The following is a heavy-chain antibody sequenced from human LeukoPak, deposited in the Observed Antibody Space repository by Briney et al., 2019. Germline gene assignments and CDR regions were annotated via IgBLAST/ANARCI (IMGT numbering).Heavy chain of an antibody. V-gene: IGHV1-2*02. D-gene: IGHD4-17*01. CDR1: GYTFTGYY. CDR3: ARSYGDYEVDWFDP. J-gene: IGHJ5*02. Sequence: GASVKVSCKASGYTFTGYYMHWVRQAPGQGLEWMGWINPNSGGTNYAQKFQGRVTMTRDTSISTAYMELSRLISDDTAVYYCARSYGDYEVDWFDPWGQGTLVTVSS. CDR2: INPNSGGT.